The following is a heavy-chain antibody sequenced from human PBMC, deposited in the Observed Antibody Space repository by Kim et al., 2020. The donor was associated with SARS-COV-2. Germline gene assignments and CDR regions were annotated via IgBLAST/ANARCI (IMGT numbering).Heavy chain of an antibody. Sequence: GGSLRLSCAASGFTFSNYVMNWVRQAPGEGLEWVSAITGNSGSAYYADSVKGRFTISRDNSKSTLYLQMNSLRVEDTALYYCAKSWGFGGVFDYWGQGTLVTVSS. CDR3: AKSWGFGGVFDY. V-gene: IGHV3-23*01. CDR1: GFTFSNYV. CDR2: ITGNSGSA. J-gene: IGHJ4*02. D-gene: IGHD3-10*01.